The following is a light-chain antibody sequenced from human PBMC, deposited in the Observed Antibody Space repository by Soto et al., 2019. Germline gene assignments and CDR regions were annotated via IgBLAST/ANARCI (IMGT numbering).Light chain of an antibody. V-gene: IGLV2-14*03. CDR1: SSDVGGYNY. CDR3: SSYTSSNTVL. CDR2: DVT. J-gene: IGLJ1*01. Sequence: QSALTQPASVSGSPGQSITISCTGTSSDVGGYNYVSWYQHHPRKAPKLMIYDVTDRPSGISFRFSGSKSGNTASLTISRLQSEDEADYYCSSYTSSNTVLFGAGTKVTVL.